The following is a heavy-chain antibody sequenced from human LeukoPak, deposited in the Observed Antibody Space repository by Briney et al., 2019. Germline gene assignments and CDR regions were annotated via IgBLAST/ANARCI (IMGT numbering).Heavy chain of an antibody. V-gene: IGHV3-23*01. Sequence: GGTLRLSCAASGFTFSSYGMSWVRRAPGKGLEWVSAISGSGGSTYYADSVKGRFTISRDNSKNTLYLQVNSLRAEDTAVYYCAKGGGYCGGDCYSVGPWGQGTLVTVSS. CDR1: GFTFSSYG. CDR2: ISGSGGST. CDR3: AKGGGYCGGDCYSVGP. J-gene: IGHJ5*02. D-gene: IGHD2-21*02.